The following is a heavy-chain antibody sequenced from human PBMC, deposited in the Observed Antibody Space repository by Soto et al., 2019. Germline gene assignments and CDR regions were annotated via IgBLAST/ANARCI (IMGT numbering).Heavy chain of an antibody. Sequence: QVQLQESGPGLVKPSETLSLTCTVSGGSVSRDPYYWNWIRQPPGKGLEYIGFILHSGSTNYNPSLKSRVTMSLDTSKNQVSLKLRSVTAADTAMYYCAGGRDAYKSGYWGQGTLVTVSS. CDR1: GGSVSRDPYY. D-gene: IGHD1-1*01. CDR3: AGGRDAYKSGY. V-gene: IGHV4-61*01. J-gene: IGHJ4*02. CDR2: ILHSGST.